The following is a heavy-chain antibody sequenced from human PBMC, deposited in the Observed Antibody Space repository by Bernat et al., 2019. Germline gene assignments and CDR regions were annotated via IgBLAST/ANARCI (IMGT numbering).Heavy chain of an antibody. V-gene: IGHV3-21*05. D-gene: IGHD3-10*01. CDR2: ISSSSSYI. CDR3: ARDSTNMVQGVPGYYYYYYMDV. Sequence: EVQLVESGGGLVKPGGSLRLSCAASGFTFSSYSMNWVRQAPGKGLEWVSYISSSSSYIYYEESGKGRFTISRDNAKNSLYLQMNSLRAEDTAVYYCARDSTNMVQGVPGYYYYYYMDVWGKGTTVTVSS. J-gene: IGHJ6*03. CDR1: GFTFSSYS.